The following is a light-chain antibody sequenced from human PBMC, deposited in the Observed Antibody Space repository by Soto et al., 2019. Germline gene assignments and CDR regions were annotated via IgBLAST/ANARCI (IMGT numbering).Light chain of an antibody. CDR1: QSVSSSY. J-gene: IGKJ1*01. CDR2: GAS. Sequence: EIVLTQSPGTLSLSPGEGATLSCRASQSVSSSYLAWYQQKPGQAPRLLIYGASGRATGIPDRFSGSGSGTDFTLTISRLEPEDFAVYYCQQYGSSPTFGQGTKVEIK. CDR3: QQYGSSPT. V-gene: IGKV3-20*01.